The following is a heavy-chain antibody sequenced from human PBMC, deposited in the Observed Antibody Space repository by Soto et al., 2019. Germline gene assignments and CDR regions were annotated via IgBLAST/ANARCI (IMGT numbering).Heavy chain of an antibody. V-gene: IGHV1-3*01. J-gene: IGHJ4*02. CDR2: INAGNGNT. D-gene: IGHD3-22*01. CDR3: ARDGGPHYDRPFAY. Sequence: ASVKVSCKASGYTFTSYAMHWVRQAPGQRLEWMGWINAGNGNTKYSQKFQGRVTITRDTSASTAYMELSSLRSEDTAVYYCARDGGPHYDRPFAYWGQGTLVTVSS. CDR1: GYTFTSYA.